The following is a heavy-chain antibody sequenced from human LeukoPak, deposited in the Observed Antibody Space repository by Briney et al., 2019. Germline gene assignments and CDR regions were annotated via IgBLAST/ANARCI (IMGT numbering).Heavy chain of an antibody. CDR2: IYYSGST. CDR1: GGSISSSSYY. V-gene: IGHV4-39*07. J-gene: IGHJ4*02. D-gene: IGHD3-22*01. CDR3: ARDNRDSSGYYSDY. Sequence: SETLSLTCTVSGGSISSSSYYWGWIRQPPGKGLEWIGSIYYSGSTYYNPSLKSRVTISVDTSRNQFSLKLSSVTAADTAVYYCARDNRDSSGYYSDYWGQGTLVTVSS.